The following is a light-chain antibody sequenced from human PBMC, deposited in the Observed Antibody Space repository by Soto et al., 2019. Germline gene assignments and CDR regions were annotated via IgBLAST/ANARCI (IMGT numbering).Light chain of an antibody. V-gene: IGKV3-15*01. Sequence: EIVMTQSPATLSVSPGERATLSCRASQNVGNNLVWYQQKPGQPPRLLIYGASTRATGIPVRFSGGGSGTEFTLTIGSLQSEDFAVLYCLDYNNWSWTFGQGTKVQIK. CDR2: GAS. J-gene: IGKJ1*01. CDR3: LDYNNWSWT. CDR1: QNVGNN.